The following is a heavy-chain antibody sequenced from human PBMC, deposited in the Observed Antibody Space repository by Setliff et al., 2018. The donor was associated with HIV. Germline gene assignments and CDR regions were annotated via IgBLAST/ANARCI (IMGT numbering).Heavy chain of an antibody. CDR1: GGSLSGYH. CDR3: ARRQSYYDILNGPAFDALDI. D-gene: IGHD3-9*01. Sequence: PSETLSLTCAVYGGSLSGYHWSWIRQSPEKGLEWIGEINHSGSTNYNPSLKSRVIISVDTSKNQFSLKLSSVTAADTAVYSCARRQSYYDILNGPAFDALDIWGQGTKVTV. CDR2: INHSGST. J-gene: IGHJ3*02. V-gene: IGHV4-34*01.